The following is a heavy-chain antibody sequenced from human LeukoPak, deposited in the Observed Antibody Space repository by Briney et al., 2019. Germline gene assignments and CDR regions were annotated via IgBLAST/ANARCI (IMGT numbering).Heavy chain of an antibody. CDR3: LKEVSGGRKGIDY. J-gene: IGHJ4*02. CDR2: ITGSGGGT. D-gene: IGHD5/OR15-5a*01. Sequence: GGSLRLSCAASGFTFSGYAMSWVRQAPGKGLEWVSGITGSGGGTYYADSVKGRFTISRYSSSSTLFLQMKSLRAEDTAAYYCLKEVSGGRKGIDYWGQGILVTGSS. V-gene: IGHV3-23*01. CDR1: GFTFSGYA.